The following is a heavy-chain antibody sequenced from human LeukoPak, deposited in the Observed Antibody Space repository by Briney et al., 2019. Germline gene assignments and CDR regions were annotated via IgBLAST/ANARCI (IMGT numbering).Heavy chain of an antibody. V-gene: IGHV4-38-2*01. CDR2: IYHSGST. Sequence: SETLSLTCAVSGYSLSSGYYWGWIRQPPGKGLEWIGGIYHSGSTYYNPSLKSRVTISVDTAKNQFSLKLSSVTAADTAVYYCARPIAARPHWFDPWGQGTLVTVSS. D-gene: IGHD6-6*01. CDR1: GYSLSSGYY. CDR3: ARPIAARPHWFDP. J-gene: IGHJ5*02.